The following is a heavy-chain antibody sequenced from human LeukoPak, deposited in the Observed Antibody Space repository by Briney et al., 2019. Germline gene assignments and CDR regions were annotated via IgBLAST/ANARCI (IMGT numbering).Heavy chain of an antibody. CDR3: TRVKAYYDSSGYYKAHAFDI. CDR1: GGSISSSSYY. D-gene: IGHD3-22*01. J-gene: IGHJ3*02. CDR2: IYYSGST. Sequence: SETLSLTCTVSGGSISSSSYYWGWIRQPPGKGLEWIGSIYYSGSTYYNPSLKSRVTISVDTSKNQFSLKLSSVTAADTAVYYCTRVKAYYDSSGYYKAHAFDIWGQGTMVTVSS. V-gene: IGHV4-39*07.